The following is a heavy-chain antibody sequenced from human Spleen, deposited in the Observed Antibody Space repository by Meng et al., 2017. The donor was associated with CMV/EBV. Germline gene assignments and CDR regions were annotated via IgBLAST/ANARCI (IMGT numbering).Heavy chain of an antibody. V-gene: IGHV4-39*07. CDR3: ARDVTRGGTMLPGAGMDV. D-gene: IGHD3-16*01. CDR2: VYYTGRT. J-gene: IGHJ6*02. Sequence: SETLSLTCTVSGGSIDNNSYYWGWIRQPPGKGLEWIGSVYYTGRTFFNTSLKSRVTISINTSKTFFSLRLTYVTAADTAVYYCARDVTRGGTMLPGAGMDVWGPGTTVTVSS. CDR1: GGSIDNNSYY.